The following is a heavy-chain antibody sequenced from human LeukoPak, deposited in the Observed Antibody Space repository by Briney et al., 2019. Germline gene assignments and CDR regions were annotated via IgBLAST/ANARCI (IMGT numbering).Heavy chain of an antibody. CDR1: GYTFTSYA. V-gene: IGHV1-3*01. D-gene: IGHD5-12*01. Sequence: GASVKVSCKASGYTFTSYAMHWVRQAPGQRLEWMGWINAGNGNTKYSQKFQGRVTITRDTSASTAYMELSSLRSEDTAVCYCARKGVVATLAFDYWGQGTLVTVSS. CDR3: ARKGVVATLAFDY. CDR2: INAGNGNT. J-gene: IGHJ4*02.